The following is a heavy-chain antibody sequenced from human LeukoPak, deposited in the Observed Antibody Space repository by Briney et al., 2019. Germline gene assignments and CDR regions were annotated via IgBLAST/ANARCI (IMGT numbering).Heavy chain of an antibody. J-gene: IGHJ4*02. Sequence: SETLSLTCTVSGGSISSSSYYWGWIRQPPGKGLEWIGSIYYSGSTYYNPSLKSRVTISVDTSKNQLSLKLSSVTAADTAVYYCARVGAVYDSSGLDYWGQGTLVTVSS. CDR1: GGSISSSSYY. V-gene: IGHV4-39*07. CDR3: ARVGAVYDSSGLDY. D-gene: IGHD3-22*01. CDR2: IYYSGST.